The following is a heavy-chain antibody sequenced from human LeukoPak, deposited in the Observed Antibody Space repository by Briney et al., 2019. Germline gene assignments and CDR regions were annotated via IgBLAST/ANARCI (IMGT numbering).Heavy chain of an antibody. Sequence: GGSLRLTCAASGFTFSSYAMSWVRQAPGKGLEWVSTVSGRVGTTYYADPVKGRFTISRDNSKDMLYLHVNSLRAEDTAVYYCAKALWFGGLTYQILGVFDFWGQGALVTVSS. V-gene: IGHV3-23*01. CDR2: VSGRVGTT. CDR1: GFTFSSYA. D-gene: IGHD3-10*01. CDR3: AKALWFGGLTYQILGVFDF. J-gene: IGHJ4*02.